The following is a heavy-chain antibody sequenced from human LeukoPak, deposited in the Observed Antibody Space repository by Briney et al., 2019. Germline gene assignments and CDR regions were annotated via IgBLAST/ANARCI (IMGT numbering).Heavy chain of an antibody. CDR3: AKGGIIPAAVFDF. V-gene: IGHV3-74*01. CDR2: INSDGSSP. Sequence: GGSLRLSCVVSGFTFSNSWMHWVRQAPGKGLVWVSRINSDGSSPTYADSVKGRFTISRDNAKNTLYLQMSSLRAEDTALYYCAKGGIIPAAVFDFWGQGTLVAVS. J-gene: IGHJ4*02. D-gene: IGHD6-13*01. CDR1: GFTFSNSW.